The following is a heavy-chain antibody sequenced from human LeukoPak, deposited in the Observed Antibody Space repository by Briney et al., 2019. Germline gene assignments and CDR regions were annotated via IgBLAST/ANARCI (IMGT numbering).Heavy chain of an antibody. CDR1: GFTFDDYA. Sequence: SGGSLRLSCAASGFTFDDYAMHWVRQAPGKGLEWVSLISGDGGSTYCADSVKGRFTISRDNSKNSLYLQMNSLRTEDTALYYCAKDRRWLQSGAFDIWGQGTMVTVSS. CDR3: AKDRRWLQSGAFDI. V-gene: IGHV3-43*02. D-gene: IGHD5-24*01. J-gene: IGHJ3*02. CDR2: ISGDGGST.